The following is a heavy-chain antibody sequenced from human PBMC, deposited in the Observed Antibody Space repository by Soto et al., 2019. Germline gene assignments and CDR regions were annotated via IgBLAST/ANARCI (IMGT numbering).Heavy chain of an antibody. V-gene: IGHV1-69*13. D-gene: IGHD6-13*01. J-gene: IGHJ6*02. Sequence: ASVKVSCKASGGTFSSYAISWVRQAPGQGLEWMGGIIPIFGTANYAQKFQGRVTITADESTSTAYMELSSLRSEDTAVYYCARVAAAGKEDYYYGMDVWGQGTTVTVSS. CDR1: GGTFSSYA. CDR2: IIPIFGTA. CDR3: ARVAAAGKEDYYYGMDV.